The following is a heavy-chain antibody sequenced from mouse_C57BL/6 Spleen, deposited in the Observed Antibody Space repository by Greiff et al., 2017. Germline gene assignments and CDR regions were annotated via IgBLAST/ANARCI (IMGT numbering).Heavy chain of an antibody. CDR2: IDPETGGT. CDR1: GYTFTDYE. J-gene: IGHJ2*01. CDR3: TRDYSNYLFDY. V-gene: IGHV1-15*01. D-gene: IGHD2-5*01. Sequence: QVQLQQSGAELVRPGASVTLSCKASGYTFTDYEMHWVKQTPVHGLEWIGAIDPETGGTAYNQKFKGKAILTADKSSSTAYMELRSLTSEDSAVYYCTRDYSNYLFDYWGQGTTLTVSS.